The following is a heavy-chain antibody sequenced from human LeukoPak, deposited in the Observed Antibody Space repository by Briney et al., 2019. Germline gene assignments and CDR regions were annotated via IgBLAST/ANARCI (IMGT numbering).Heavy chain of an antibody. CDR3: AHGGTGDAFDI. V-gene: IGHV2-5*01. D-gene: IGHD3-16*01. Sequence: SGPTLVKPTQTLTLTCTFSGFSLSTSGVGVGWIRQPPGKALEWLALIYWNDDKRYSPSLKSRLTITKDTSKNQVVLSMTNMDPVDTATYYCAHGGTGDAFDIWGQGTMVTVSS. J-gene: IGHJ3*02. CDR1: GFSLSTSGVG. CDR2: IYWNDDK.